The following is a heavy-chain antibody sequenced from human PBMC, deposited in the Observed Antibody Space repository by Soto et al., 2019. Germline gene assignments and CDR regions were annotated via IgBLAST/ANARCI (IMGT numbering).Heavy chain of an antibody. Sequence: SETLSLTCAVYGGSFSGYYWSWIRQPPGKGLEWIGEINHSGSTNYNPSLKSRVTISVDTSKNQFSLKLSSVTAADTAVYYCARIVAVVPARSLPKDSRYYYYGMDVWGQGTTVTVS. CDR3: ARIVAVVPARSLPKDSRYYYYGMDV. D-gene: IGHD2-2*01. CDR1: GGSFSGYY. V-gene: IGHV4-34*01. J-gene: IGHJ6*02. CDR2: INHSGST.